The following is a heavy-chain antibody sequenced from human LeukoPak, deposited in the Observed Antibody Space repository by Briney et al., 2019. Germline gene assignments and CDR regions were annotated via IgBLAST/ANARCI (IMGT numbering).Heavy chain of an antibody. V-gene: IGHV3-30*18. CDR2: ISYDGSNK. Sequence: GRSLRLSCAASGFTFSSYGMHWVRQAPGKGLEWVAVISYDGSNKYYADSVKGRFTISRDNSKNTLYLQMNSLRAGDTAVYYCAKGGNSSGWTSDYWGQGTLVTVSS. CDR1: GFTFSSYG. CDR3: AKGGNSSGWTSDY. D-gene: IGHD6-19*01. J-gene: IGHJ4*02.